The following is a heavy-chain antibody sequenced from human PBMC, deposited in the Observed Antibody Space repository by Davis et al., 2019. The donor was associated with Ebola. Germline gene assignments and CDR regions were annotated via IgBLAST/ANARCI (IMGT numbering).Heavy chain of an antibody. CDR3: ARRPQYSSFDP. CDR1: GASISSYY. CDR2: IYYSGST. D-gene: IGHD6-6*01. Sequence: SETLSLTCTVSGASISSYYWSWIRQPPGKGLEWIGYIYYSGSTNYNPSLKSRVTISVDTSKNQFSLKLSSVTAADTAVYYCARRPQYSSFDPWGQGILVTVSS. V-gene: IGHV4-59*01. J-gene: IGHJ5*02.